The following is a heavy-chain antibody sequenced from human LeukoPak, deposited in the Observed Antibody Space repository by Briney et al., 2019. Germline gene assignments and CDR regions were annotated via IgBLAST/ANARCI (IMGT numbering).Heavy chain of an antibody. V-gene: IGHV1-2*02. CDR1: GYIFTGYY. CDR2: INPNSGGT. D-gene: IGHD4-4*01. J-gene: IGHJ4*02. Sequence: ASVKVSCQASGYIFTGYYMHWVRQAPGQGLEGMGWINPNSGGTNYAQKFQGRVTMTRDTSISTAYMELSRLRSDDTAVYYCARDLQFLYYFDYWGQGTLVTVSS. CDR3: ARDLQFLYYFDY.